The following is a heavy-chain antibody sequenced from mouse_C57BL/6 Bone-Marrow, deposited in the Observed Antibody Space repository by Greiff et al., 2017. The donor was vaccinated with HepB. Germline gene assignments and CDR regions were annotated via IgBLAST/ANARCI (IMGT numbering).Heavy chain of an antibody. J-gene: IGHJ4*01. D-gene: IGHD1-1*01. V-gene: IGHV1-4*01. CDR2: INPSSGYT. CDR3: ARGCTTAVAGDAMDY. Sequence: QVQLQQSGAELARPGASVKMSCKASGYTFTSYTMHWVKQRPGQGLEWIGYINPSSGYTKYDQKFKDKATLTADKSSSTAYMQLSSLTSEDSAVYYCARGCTTAVAGDAMDYWGQGTSVTVSS. CDR1: GYTFTSYT.